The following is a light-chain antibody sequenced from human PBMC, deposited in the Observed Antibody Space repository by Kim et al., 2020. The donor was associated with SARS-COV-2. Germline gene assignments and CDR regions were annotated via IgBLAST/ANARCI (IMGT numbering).Light chain of an antibody. J-gene: IGLJ3*02. CDR2: GKN. Sequence: SSELTQDPAVSVALGQTVRITCQGDSLRSYYATWYQQKPGQAPIVVIYGKNNRPSGIPDRFSASSSGNTASLTITGTQAGDEADYYCNSRGSYDNVVFG. CDR1: SLRSYY. CDR3: NSRGSYDNVV. V-gene: IGLV3-19*01.